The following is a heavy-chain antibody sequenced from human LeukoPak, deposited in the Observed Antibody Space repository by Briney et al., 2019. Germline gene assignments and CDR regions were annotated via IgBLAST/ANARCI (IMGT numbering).Heavy chain of an antibody. CDR2: IYYSGST. J-gene: IGHJ4*02. V-gene: IGHV4-59*08. CDR3: VRISGSYYF. D-gene: IGHD1-26*01. Sequence: SETLSLTCTVSGGSISSYYWSWIRQPPGKGLEWIGYIYYSGSTNYNPSLKSRVTISVDTSKNQFSLKLSSVTAADTAVYYCVRISGSYYFWGQGTLVTVSS. CDR1: GGSISSYY.